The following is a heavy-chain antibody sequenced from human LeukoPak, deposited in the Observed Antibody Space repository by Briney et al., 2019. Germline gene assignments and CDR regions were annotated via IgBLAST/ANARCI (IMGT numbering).Heavy chain of an antibody. V-gene: IGHV3-9*01. CDR1: GFTFDDYA. CDR2: ISWNSGSI. Sequence: GGSLRLSCAASGFTFDDYAMHWVRQAPGKGLEWVSGISWNSGSIGYADSVKGRFTISRDNAKNSLYLQMNSLRAEDTALYYCAKGSSGWERDFDYWGQGTLVTVSS. D-gene: IGHD6-19*01. CDR3: AKGSSGWERDFDY. J-gene: IGHJ4*02.